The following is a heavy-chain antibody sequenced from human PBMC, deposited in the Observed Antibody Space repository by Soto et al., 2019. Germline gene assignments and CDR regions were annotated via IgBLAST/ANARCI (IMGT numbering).Heavy chain of an antibody. CDR1: GFTFKTYT. J-gene: IGHJ4*02. Sequence: PGGSLRRSXAVSGFTFKTYTFHWGRQPPGKELEWVAVISYDGSNKYYADSVKGRFTVSRDNSKSTLFLQMNSLTPEDTAVYYCARGSMYNWNQSPPDSWGQGTLVTVSS. D-gene: IGHD1-20*01. V-gene: IGHV3-30-3*01. CDR2: ISYDGSNK. CDR3: ARGSMYNWNQSPPDS.